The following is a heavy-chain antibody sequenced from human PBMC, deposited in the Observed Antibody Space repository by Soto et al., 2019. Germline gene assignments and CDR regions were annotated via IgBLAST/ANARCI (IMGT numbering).Heavy chain of an antibody. CDR1: GHTFSDSS. CDR3: ARDLGGYDFYGPDS. CDR2: INLNLGNT. V-gene: IGHV1-2*02. J-gene: IGHJ4*02. Sequence: ASVKISCKASGHTFSDSSLHWVRQAPGQGHEWMGWINLNLGNTNYAQKFQGRVTMTWDTSMKTAYMELTRLKSDDTAIYFCARDLGGYDFYGPDSWGQGTLVTVSS. D-gene: IGHD5-12*01.